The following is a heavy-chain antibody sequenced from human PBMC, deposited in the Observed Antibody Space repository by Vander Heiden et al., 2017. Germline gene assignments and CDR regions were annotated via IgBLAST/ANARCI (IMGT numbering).Heavy chain of an antibody. CDR3: ARDLGYYYDSSGYYVG. CDR1: GFPFSSYS. D-gene: IGHD3-22*01. V-gene: IGHV3-21*01. CDR2: ISSSSSYI. Sequence: EVQLVESGGGLVKPGGSLRLSCAHSGFPFSSYSMHCVRQAPGKGLEWVSSISSSSSYIYYADSVKGRFTISRDNAKNSLYLQMNSLRAEDTAVYYCARDLGYYYDSSGYYVGWGQGTLVTVSS. J-gene: IGHJ4*02.